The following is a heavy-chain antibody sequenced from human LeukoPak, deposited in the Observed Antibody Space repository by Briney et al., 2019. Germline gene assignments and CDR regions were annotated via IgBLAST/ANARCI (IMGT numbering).Heavy chain of an antibody. V-gene: IGHV3-21*01. D-gene: IGHD3-22*01. J-gene: IGHJ4*02. CDR1: GFTFSSYS. CDR3: ARDPLSSGYYYREYYFDY. Sequence: GGSLRLSCAASGFTFSSYSMNWVRQAPGKGLEWVSSISSSSSYIYYADSVEGRFTISRDNAKNSLYLQMNSLRAEDTAVYYGARDPLSSGYYYREYYFDYWGQGTLVTVSS. CDR2: ISSSSSYI.